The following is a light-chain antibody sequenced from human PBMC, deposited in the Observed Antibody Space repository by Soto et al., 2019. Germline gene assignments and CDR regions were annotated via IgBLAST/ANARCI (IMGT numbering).Light chain of an antibody. Sequence: EIVLTQSPGTLSLSPGERATLSCRASQSVSSNLAWYQQKPGQAPRLLIYGASTRATGIPARFSGSGSGTEFTLTISSLEPEDFAIYYCQQRSSWPWTFGQGTKVDIK. V-gene: IGKV3-11*01. J-gene: IGKJ1*01. CDR2: GAS. CDR1: QSVSSN. CDR3: QQRSSWPWT.